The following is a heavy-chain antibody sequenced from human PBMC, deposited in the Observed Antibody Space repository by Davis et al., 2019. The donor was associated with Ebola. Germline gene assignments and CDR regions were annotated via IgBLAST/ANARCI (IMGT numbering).Heavy chain of an antibody. Sequence: PSETLSLTCTVSGGSISRGGSYWTWIRQHPGKGLEWIGYIYYSGSTYYKPSLKSRVTISLETSKNQFSLNRYSVTAADTAVYYCARDLRYDSSGYDYYFYMDVWGKGTTVTVSS. J-gene: IGHJ6*03. CDR2: IYYSGST. CDR3: ARDLRYDSSGYDYYFYMDV. CDR1: GGSISRGGSY. D-gene: IGHD3-22*01. V-gene: IGHV4-31*03.